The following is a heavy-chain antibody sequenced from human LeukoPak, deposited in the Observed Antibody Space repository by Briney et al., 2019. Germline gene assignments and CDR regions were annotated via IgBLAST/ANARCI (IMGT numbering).Heavy chain of an antibody. D-gene: IGHD3-22*01. CDR1: GGSISSSSYY. J-gene: IGHJ4*02. CDR2: IYYSGST. V-gene: IGHV4-39*01. CDR3: ASLEYYYDSSGPRHEEGES. Sequence: SETLSLTCTVSGGSISSSSYYWGWIRQPPGKGLEWIGSIYYSGSTYYNPSLKSRVTISVDTSKNQFSLKLSSVTAADTAVYYCASLEYYYDSSGPRHEEGESWGQGTLVTVSS.